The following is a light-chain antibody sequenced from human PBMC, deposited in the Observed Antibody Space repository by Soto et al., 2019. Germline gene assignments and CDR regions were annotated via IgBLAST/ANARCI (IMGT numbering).Light chain of an antibody. CDR1: QDISTY. J-gene: IGKJ4*01. CDR3: QQYDHVPSLT. CDR2: DAS. Sequence: DIQMTQSPSSLSASVGDRVTITCQASQDISTYLNWYQQKPGKAPKLLIYDASNLESGVPSRFSGSGSGTDFSYTISSLQPADFATYDWQQYDHVPSLTFGGGTKVEMK. V-gene: IGKV1-33*01.